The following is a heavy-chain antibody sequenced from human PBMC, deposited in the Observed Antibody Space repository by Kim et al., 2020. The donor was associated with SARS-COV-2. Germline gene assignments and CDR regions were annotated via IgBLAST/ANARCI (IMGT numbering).Heavy chain of an antibody. D-gene: IGHD6-19*01. V-gene: IGHV3-23*01. CDR3: AKGYNSVWFFDY. CDR2: IRRSGAGT. J-gene: IGHJ4*02. CDR1: GFTFRDCG. Sequence: GGSLRLSCAASGFTFRDCGMTWVRQAPGKGLEWVSAIRRSGAGTIYADSVKGRFTISRDDSKNTVDLQMNSLRAEDTAVYYWAKGYNSVWFFDYWGQG.